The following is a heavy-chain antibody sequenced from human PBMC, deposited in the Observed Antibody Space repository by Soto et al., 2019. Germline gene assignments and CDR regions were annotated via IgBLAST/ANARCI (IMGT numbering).Heavy chain of an antibody. CDR3: ARPYYWGGDCYSLSWFDP. J-gene: IGHJ5*02. D-gene: IGHD2-21*02. CDR2: IYYSGST. Sequence: SETLSLTCTVSGGSISSSSYYWGWIRQPPGKGLEWIGSIYYSGSTYYNPSLKSRVTISVDTSKNQFSLKLSSVTAADTAVYYCARPYYWGGDCYSLSWFDPWGQGTLVPVSS. V-gene: IGHV4-39*01. CDR1: GGSISSSSYY.